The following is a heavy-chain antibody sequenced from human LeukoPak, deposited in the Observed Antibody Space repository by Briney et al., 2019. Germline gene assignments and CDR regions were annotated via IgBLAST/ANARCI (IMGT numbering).Heavy chain of an antibody. CDR1: GFTFSSYA. D-gene: IGHD6-6*01. CDR2: ISSSSSYI. CDR3: AMGDRYSSSSDVIGVDV. J-gene: IGHJ6*04. V-gene: IGHV3-21*01. Sequence: PGGSLRLSCAASGFTFSSYAMSWVRQAPGKGLEWVSSISSSSSYIYYADSVKGRFTISRDNAKNSLYLQMNSLRAEDTAVYYCAMGDRYSSSSDVIGVDVWGKGTTVTVSS.